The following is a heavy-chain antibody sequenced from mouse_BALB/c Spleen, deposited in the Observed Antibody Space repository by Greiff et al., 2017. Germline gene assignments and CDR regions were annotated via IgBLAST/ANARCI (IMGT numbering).Heavy chain of an antibody. J-gene: IGHJ4*01. CDR3: ARSTAYAMDY. CDR2: INPYNGDT. Sequence: EVQLQQSGPELVKPGASVKISCKASGYSFTGYFMNWVMQSHGKSLEWIGRINPYNGDTFYNQKFKGKATLTVDKSSSTAHMELRSLASEDSAVYYCARSTAYAMDYWGQGTSVTVSS. CDR1: GYSFTGYF. V-gene: IGHV1-20*02. D-gene: IGHD2-1*01.